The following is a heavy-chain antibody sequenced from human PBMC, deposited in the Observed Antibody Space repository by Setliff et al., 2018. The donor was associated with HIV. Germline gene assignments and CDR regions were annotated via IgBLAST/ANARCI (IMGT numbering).Heavy chain of an antibody. CDR3: VQLWSPGY. J-gene: IGHJ4*02. D-gene: IGHD5-18*01. CDR2: ISDSGTTI. Sequence: GGSLRLSCAASGFTFSNYGMNWVRQAPGKGLEWVSYISDSGTTIYYADFVRGRFTISRDNSKNTLYLQMNSLRAEDTAVYYCVQLWSPGYWGQGTLVTVSS. V-gene: IGHV3-48*01. CDR1: GFTFSNYG.